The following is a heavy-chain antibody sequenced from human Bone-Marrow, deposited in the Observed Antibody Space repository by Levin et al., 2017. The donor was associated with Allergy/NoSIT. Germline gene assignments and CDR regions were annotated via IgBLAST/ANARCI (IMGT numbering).Heavy chain of an antibody. D-gene: IGHD2-21*02. J-gene: IGHJ3*02. V-gene: IGHV3-30*18. CDR3: AKRHVSGDCLGAFDI. CDR2: ISYDSGNE. CDR1: GFTFSSYG. Sequence: AGGSLRLSCAASGFTFSSYGMHWVRQAPGKGLEWVAVISYDSGNEYYVDSVKGRFTVSRDNSKNTLYLQMNSLRAEDTAVYYCAKRHVSGDCLGAFDIWGQGTMVSVS.